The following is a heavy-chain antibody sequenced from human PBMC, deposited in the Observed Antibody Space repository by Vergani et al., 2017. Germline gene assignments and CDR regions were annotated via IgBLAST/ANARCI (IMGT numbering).Heavy chain of an antibody. V-gene: IGHV5-51*03. Sequence: EVELVQSGPEMRKPGESLKISCKGSEYSFGNYWIGWVRQMPGKGLEWMGIIYPADSDTRYSPSFQGQVTISADKSISTAFLQWDSLKASDTALYYCARVPATATYYYYGMDVWGQGTTVTVSS. CDR1: EYSFGNYW. J-gene: IGHJ6*02. D-gene: IGHD2-2*01. CDR3: ARVPATATYYYYGMDV. CDR2: IYPADSDT.